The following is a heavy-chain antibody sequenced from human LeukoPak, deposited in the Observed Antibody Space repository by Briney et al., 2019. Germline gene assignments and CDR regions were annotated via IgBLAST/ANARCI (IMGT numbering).Heavy chain of an antibody. CDR1: GFTFSGSA. D-gene: IGHD5-18*01. CDR3: TTTYTAMAPDS. J-gene: IGHJ4*02. V-gene: IGHV3-73*01. CDR2: IRSKANSYAT. Sequence: GGSLKLSCAASGFTFSGSAIHWVRQASGKGLEWVGRIRSKANSYATAYAASVKGRFTISRDDSKNTAYLQMNSLKTEDTAVYYCTTTYTAMAPDSWGQGTLVTVSS.